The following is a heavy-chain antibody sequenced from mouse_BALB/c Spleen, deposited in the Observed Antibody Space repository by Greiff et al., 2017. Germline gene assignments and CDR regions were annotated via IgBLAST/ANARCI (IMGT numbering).Heavy chain of an antibody. Sequence: EVKVVESGGGLVKPGGSLKLSCAASGFTFSSYAMSWVRQTPEKRLEWVASISSGGSTYYPDSVKGRFTISRDNARNILYLQMSSLRSEDTAMYYCARGYYYGSSYVWYFDVWGAGTTVTVSS. D-gene: IGHD1-1*01. CDR2: ISSGGST. V-gene: IGHV5-6-5*01. CDR3: ARGYYYGSSYVWYFDV. CDR1: GFTFSSYA. J-gene: IGHJ1*01.